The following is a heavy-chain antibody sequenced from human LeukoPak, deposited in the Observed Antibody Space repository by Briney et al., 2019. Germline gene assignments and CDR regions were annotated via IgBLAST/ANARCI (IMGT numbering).Heavy chain of an antibody. Sequence: GGSLRLSCAASGFTFSSYAMSWVRQAPGKELEWVSAISGSGGSTYYADSVKGRFTISRDNSKNTLYLQMNSLRAEDTAVYYCAKASTYSSGWYLYYFDYWGQGTLVTVSS. D-gene: IGHD6-19*01. CDR2: ISGSGGST. CDR3: AKASTYSSGWYLYYFDY. CDR1: GFTFSSYA. J-gene: IGHJ4*02. V-gene: IGHV3-23*01.